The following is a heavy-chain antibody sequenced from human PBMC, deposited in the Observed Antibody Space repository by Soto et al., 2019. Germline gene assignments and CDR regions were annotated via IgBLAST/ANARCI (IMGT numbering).Heavy chain of an antibody. CDR3: ARQGTSRGPDYAAFDF. CDR1: GYTFIYFW. Sequence: GESLKISCQASGYTFIYFWVAWVRQVPGKGLEWMGVIYPGASDIRYSPSFEGHVTISADKSTSTAYLQWSSLEAADTAIYYCARQGTSRGPDYAAFDFWGPGTLVTVS. V-gene: IGHV5-51*01. D-gene: IGHD2-2*01. J-gene: IGHJ4*02. CDR2: IYPGASDI.